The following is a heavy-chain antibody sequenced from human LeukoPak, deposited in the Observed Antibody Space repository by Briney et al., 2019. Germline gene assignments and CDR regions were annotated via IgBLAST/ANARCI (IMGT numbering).Heavy chain of an antibody. CDR3: AKTGSSGYFFDY. CDR2: INHSGST. V-gene: IGHV4-34*01. Sequence: SETLSLTCAVYGVSFSGYYWSWIRQPPGKGLEWIGEINHSGSTNYNPSLKSRVTISVDTSKNQFSLKLSSVTAADTAVYYCAKTGSSGYFFDYWGQGTLVTVSS. D-gene: IGHD3-22*01. J-gene: IGHJ4*02. CDR1: GVSFSGYY.